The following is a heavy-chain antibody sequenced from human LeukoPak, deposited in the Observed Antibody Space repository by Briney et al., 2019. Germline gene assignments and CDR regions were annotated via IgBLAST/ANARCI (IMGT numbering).Heavy chain of an antibody. J-gene: IGHJ4*02. CDR2: IIPKSGGT. D-gene: IGHD2/OR15-2a*01. CDR1: GYIFNDFY. V-gene: IGHV1-2*02. CDR3: ARERFYSKPTSPGWTNY. Sequence: ASVKVSCKASGYIFNDFYIHWVRQAPGQGLEWMGWIIPKSGGTNYAQKFQGRVTMTTDTSTGTAYMELSRLRYDDTVVYYCARERFYSKPTSPGWTNYWGQGTLVTVSS.